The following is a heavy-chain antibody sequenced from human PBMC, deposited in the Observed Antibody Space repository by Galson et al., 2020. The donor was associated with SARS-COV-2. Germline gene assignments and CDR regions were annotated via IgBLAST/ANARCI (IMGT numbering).Heavy chain of an antibody. J-gene: IGHJ6*02. CDR1: GVSISNYY. CDR2: SSYSGRT. CDR3: ARGNPYGMDV. Sequence: ETSETLSLTCTVSGVSISNYYWSWIRQPPGKGLDWIGYSSYSGRTNYNPSLKSRVTISVGTFKDQFSLKLTSVTAADTAVYYCARGNPYGMDVWGQGTTVTVSS. V-gene: IGHV4-59*01.